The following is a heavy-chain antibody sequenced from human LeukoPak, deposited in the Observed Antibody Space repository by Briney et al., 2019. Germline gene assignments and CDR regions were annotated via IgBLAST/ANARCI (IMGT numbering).Heavy chain of an antibody. CDR3: ARTVYYYGSGSYYSVGKYYYYYYMDV. V-gene: IGHV4-34*01. CDR1: CGSFSGYY. CDR2: INHSGST. J-gene: IGHJ6*03. Sequence: KPSETLSLTCAVYCGSFSGYYWSWIRQPPGKGLEWIGEINHSGSTNYNPSLKSRVTISVDTSKNQFSLKLSSVTAADTAVYYCARTVYYYGSGSYYSVGKYYYYYYMDVWGKGTTVTISS. D-gene: IGHD3-10*01.